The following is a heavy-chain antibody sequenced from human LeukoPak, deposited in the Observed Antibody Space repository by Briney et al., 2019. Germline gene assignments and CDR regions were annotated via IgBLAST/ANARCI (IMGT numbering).Heavy chain of an antibody. CDR1: GFTFSSFS. D-gene: IGHD3-16*02. J-gene: IGHJ3*02. CDR2: ISDNSITM. Sequence: GGSLRLSCAASGFTFSSFSMNWVRQAPGKGLEWVSYISDNSITMYYADSVKGRFTISRGNAKNSLFLQVNSLRAEDTAVYFCARERYDYVWGTYPQAFDIWGQGTMVTVSS. V-gene: IGHV3-48*01. CDR3: ARERYDYVWGTYPQAFDI.